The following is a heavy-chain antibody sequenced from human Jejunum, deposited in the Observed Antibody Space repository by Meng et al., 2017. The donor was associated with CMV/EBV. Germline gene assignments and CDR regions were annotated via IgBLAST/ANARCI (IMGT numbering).Heavy chain of an antibody. CDR3: ARVSSGWDYFDY. D-gene: IGHD6-19*01. V-gene: IGHV4-31*03. CDR2: IYYSGST. CDR1: GGSVSSGGYY. J-gene: IGHJ4*02. Sequence: GPGPGLVKPPQTLSLTCTVSGGSVSSGGYYWTWIRQHPGKGLEWFGHIYYSGSTFYNPSLKRRVIISIGTSKNQFSLNLRSVTAADTAVYYCARVSSGWDYFDYWGQGTLVTVSS.